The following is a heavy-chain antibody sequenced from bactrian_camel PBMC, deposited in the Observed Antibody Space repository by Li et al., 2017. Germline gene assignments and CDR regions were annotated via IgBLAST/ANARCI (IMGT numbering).Heavy chain of an antibody. CDR1: GFTFSSHD. D-gene: IGHD2*01. CDR3: AVRHRPEYYNLGAGCRDTKGYNY. V-gene: IGHV3S40*01. J-gene: IGHJ4*01. Sequence: VQLVESGGGLVQPGGSLRLSCAASGFTFSSHDISWVRLAPGKGLEWVSAINADSSSTYYADSVQGRFTISQDNDEDTLSLQMNSLQPEDTAMYYCAVRHRPEYYNLGAGCRDTKGYNYLGQGTQVTVS. CDR2: INADSSST.